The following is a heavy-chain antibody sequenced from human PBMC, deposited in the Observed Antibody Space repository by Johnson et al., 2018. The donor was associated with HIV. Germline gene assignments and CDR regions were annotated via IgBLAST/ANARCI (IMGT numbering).Heavy chain of an antibody. V-gene: IGHV3-43D*03. CDR1: GFAFADYG. CDR3: AKGPGDALDI. CDR2: IDWDGISA. Sequence: EVQLVESGGGVVRPGGSLRLSCAASGFAFADYGMHWVRQPPGKGLEWVSFIDWDGISAYYADSVKGRFTISRDNNKNSLYLEMNSLRAEDTALYYCAKGPGDALDIWGQGTMVTVSS. J-gene: IGHJ3*02.